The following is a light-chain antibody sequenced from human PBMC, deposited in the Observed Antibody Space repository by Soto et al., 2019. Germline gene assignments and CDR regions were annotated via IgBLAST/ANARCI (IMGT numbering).Light chain of an antibody. CDR1: RSVSSSY. J-gene: IGKJ3*01. Sequence: EIVLTQSPGTLSLSPGERATLSCRASRSVSSSYLGWYQQKPGQAPRLLIYAASSRVTGIPDRFSGSGSGTDFTLTISRLEPEDFAVYYCQQYGSSPFTFGPGTKVDIK. CDR2: AAS. V-gene: IGKV3-20*01. CDR3: QQYGSSPFT.